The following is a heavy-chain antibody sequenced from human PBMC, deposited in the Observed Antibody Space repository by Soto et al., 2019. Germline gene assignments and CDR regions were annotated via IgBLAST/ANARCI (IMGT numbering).Heavy chain of an antibody. CDR3: AHTLGGGSHPY. CDR2: IYWDDDK. J-gene: IGHJ4*02. CDR1: GFSLSTSGVG. Sequence: QITLKESGPTLVKPTQTLTLTCTFSGFSLSTSGVGVGWIRQPPGKALEWLALIYWDDDKRYRSSVSGRLTXTXXTSKTQVVLTMTNMDPVDTATYYCAHTLGGGSHPYWGQGSLVTLSS. V-gene: IGHV2-5*02. D-gene: IGHD1-26*01.